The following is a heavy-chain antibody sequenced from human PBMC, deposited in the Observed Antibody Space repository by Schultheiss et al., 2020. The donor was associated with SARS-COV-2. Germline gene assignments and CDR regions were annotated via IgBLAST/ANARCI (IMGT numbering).Heavy chain of an antibody. CDR2: IKSKTDGGTT. Sequence: GESLKISCAASGFTFSNAWMNWVRQAPGKGLEWVGRIKSKTDGGTTDYAAPVKGRFTISRDDSKNTLYLQMNSLKTEDTAVYYCTTEDGTYYYGMDVWGQGTTVTVSS. CDR1: GFTFSNAW. D-gene: IGHD6-6*01. J-gene: IGHJ6*02. CDR3: TTEDGTYYYGMDV. V-gene: IGHV3-15*07.